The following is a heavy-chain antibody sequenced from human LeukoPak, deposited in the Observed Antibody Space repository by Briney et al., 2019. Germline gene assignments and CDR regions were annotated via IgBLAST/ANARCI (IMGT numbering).Heavy chain of an antibody. J-gene: IGHJ5*02. Sequence: SVKVSCKASGVTFSSYAISWVRQAPGQGLEWMGGIIPIFGTANYAQKFQGRVTITADESTSTAYMELSSLRSEDTAVYYCARDRRVGATHNWFDPWGQGTLVTVSS. CDR2: IIPIFGTA. CDR1: GVTFSSYA. CDR3: ARDRRVGATHNWFDP. V-gene: IGHV1-69*01. D-gene: IGHD1-26*01.